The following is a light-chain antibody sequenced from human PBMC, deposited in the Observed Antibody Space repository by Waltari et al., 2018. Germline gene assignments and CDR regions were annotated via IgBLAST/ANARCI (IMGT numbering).Light chain of an antibody. V-gene: IGLV1-51*01. Sequence: QSVLTQPPSVSAAPGQKVTISCSGSSSNIGSNFVSWYQHLPGTAPKLLIYDDAKRPSRIPDRFSGSKSGTSATLGITGLQTGDEADYYCATWDNSLGGFVFGTGTKVTGL. CDR2: DDA. CDR1: SSNIGSNF. CDR3: ATWDNSLGGFV. J-gene: IGLJ1*01.